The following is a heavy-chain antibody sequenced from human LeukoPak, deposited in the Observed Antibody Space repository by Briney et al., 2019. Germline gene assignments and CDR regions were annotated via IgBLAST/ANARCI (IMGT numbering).Heavy chain of an antibody. D-gene: IGHD6-19*01. CDR1: GFTFSSYD. CDR2: IRPSGDNT. Sequence: GGSLRLSCAASGFTFSSYDMTWVRQAPGRGLEWVSSIRPSGDNTYSGDSVKGRFTISRDNSKNTVYLQMNNMRVDDTAVYYCARVAGRHWFDPWGQGTLVTVSS. J-gene: IGHJ5*02. V-gene: IGHV3-23*01. CDR3: ARVAGRHWFDP.